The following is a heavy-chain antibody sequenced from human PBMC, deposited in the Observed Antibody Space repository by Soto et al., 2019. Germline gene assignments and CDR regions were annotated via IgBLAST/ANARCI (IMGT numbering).Heavy chain of an antibody. D-gene: IGHD3-22*01. CDR1: GGSISSYY. J-gene: IGHJ3*02. Sequence: SETLSLTCTVSGGSISSYYWSWIRQPPGKGLEWIGYIYYSGSTNYSPSLKSRVTISVDTSKNQFSLKLSSVTAAVTALYYCARSLISGYYLYDAFDIWGQGTMVTVSS. CDR3: ARSLISGYYLYDAFDI. CDR2: IYYSGST. V-gene: IGHV4-59*01.